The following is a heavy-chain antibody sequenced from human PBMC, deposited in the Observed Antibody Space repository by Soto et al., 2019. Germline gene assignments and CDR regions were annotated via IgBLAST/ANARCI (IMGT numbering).Heavy chain of an antibody. J-gene: IGHJ3*02. CDR2: ISGSGDST. V-gene: IGHV3-23*01. D-gene: IGHD4-17*01. CDR1: GFTFCTYT. CDR3: ARQRANEYGDPNDALDI. Sequence: PGGSLRLSCAAPGFTFCTYTMKWVRQAPGKGLEWVSGISGSGDSTDYADSVKGRFTISRDNSKNTLYLQMNSLRAEDTAVYYCARQRANEYGDPNDALDIWGQGTMVTVSS.